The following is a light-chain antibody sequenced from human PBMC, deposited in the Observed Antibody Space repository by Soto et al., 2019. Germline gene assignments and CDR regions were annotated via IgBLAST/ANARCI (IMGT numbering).Light chain of an antibody. V-gene: IGKV1-5*03. Sequence: DIQMTQSPSTLSASVGDRVTITCRASQSISSWLAWYQQKPGKAPKLLIYKASSLESGVPSRFSGSGSGTEFTLTISSLQPDDLATYYCQQYNSYSSTFGPGTKWISN. J-gene: IGKJ3*01. CDR2: KAS. CDR1: QSISSW. CDR3: QQYNSYSST.